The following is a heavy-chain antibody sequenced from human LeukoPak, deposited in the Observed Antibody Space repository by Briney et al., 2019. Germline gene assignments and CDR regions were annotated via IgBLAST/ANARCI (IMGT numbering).Heavy chain of an antibody. D-gene: IGHD6-13*01. CDR2: ISDSGST. J-gene: IGHJ4*02. CDR1: GGSLSTHH. V-gene: IGHV4-59*11. Sequence: SETLSLTCTVSGGSLSTHHWSWIRQSPGRGLEWIGYISDSGSTNYNPSLKSRVTISVDTSKNQFSLMLSSVTAADTAVYYCANIAAAGPGTPFFNYWGQGTLVTVSS. CDR3: ANIAAAGPGTPFFNY.